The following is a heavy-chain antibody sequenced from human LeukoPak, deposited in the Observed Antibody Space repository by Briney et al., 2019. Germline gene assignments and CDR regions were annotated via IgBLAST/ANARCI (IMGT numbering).Heavy chain of an antibody. D-gene: IGHD6-19*01. CDR2: IKQDGSDK. Sequence: GGSLRLSCEASGFTFSSYWMSWVRQAPGKGPEWVANIKQDGSDKYYAVSVRGRFTVSRDNAKNSLYLQMNSLRAEDTAVYYCAKDQYSSGWYYFDYWGQGTLVPVSS. V-gene: IGHV3-7*03. CDR1: GFTFSSYW. CDR3: AKDQYSSGWYYFDY. J-gene: IGHJ4*02.